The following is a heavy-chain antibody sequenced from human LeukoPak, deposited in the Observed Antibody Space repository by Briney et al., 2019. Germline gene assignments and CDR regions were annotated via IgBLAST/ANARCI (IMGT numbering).Heavy chain of an antibody. CDR2: IRYDGDNT. J-gene: IGHJ4*02. CDR1: GFLLSNYA. D-gene: IGHD1-7*01. Sequence: GGSLRLSCAASGFLLSNYAMQWVRQAPGMVLGWVAFIRYDGDNTYYAESVKGRFTITRDNAKSSLYLQTKRLRAEDTALYYCARAELYNWIYEGTAYFETSGQRALGTASS. CDR3: ARAELYNWIYEGTAYFET. V-gene: IGHV3-30*02.